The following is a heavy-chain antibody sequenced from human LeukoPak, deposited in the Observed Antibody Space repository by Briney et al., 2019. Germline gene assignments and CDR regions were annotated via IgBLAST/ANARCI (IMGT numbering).Heavy chain of an antibody. CDR3: ARDWDGAYDFNTFDI. CDR2: LHYSGST. Sequence: SETLSLTCSASGGSVSTSGYYWGWIRQPPGKGLEFIGTLHYSGSTHYNPSLESRVTISVDTSKNQFSLKLNSVTSADTAIYYCARDWDGAYDFNTFDIWGQGTMVTVSS. J-gene: IGHJ3*02. V-gene: IGHV4-39*07. D-gene: IGHD5-12*01. CDR1: GGSVSTSGYY.